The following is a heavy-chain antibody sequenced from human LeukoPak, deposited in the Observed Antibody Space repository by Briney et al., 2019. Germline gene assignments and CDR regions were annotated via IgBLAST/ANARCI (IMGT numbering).Heavy chain of an antibody. Sequence: GASVKVSCKASGGTFSSYAISWVRQAPGQGLEWMGGIIPILGIANYAQKFQGRVTITADKSTSTAYMELSSLRSEDTAVYYCARSGSGWYRGSYYYYGMDVWGQATTVTVSS. CDR3: ARSGSGWYRGSYYYYGMDV. CDR1: GGTFSSYA. J-gene: IGHJ6*02. D-gene: IGHD6-19*01. V-gene: IGHV1-69*10. CDR2: IIPILGIA.